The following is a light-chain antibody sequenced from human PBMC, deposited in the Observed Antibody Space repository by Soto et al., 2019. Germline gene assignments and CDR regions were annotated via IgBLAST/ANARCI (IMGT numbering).Light chain of an antibody. V-gene: IGLV2-14*01. CDR2: DVS. CDR1: SSDVGGYNY. Sequence: QSALTQPASVSGSPGQSITISCTGTSSDVGGYNYVPWYQQHPGKAPKLMIYDVSNRPSGVSNRFSGSKSGNTASLTISGLQAEDEADYYCSSYIRSSTPVVFGGGTKVTVL. J-gene: IGLJ2*01. CDR3: SSYIRSSTPVV.